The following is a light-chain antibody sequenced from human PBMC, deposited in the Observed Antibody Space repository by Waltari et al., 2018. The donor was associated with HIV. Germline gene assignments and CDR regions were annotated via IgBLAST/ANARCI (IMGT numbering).Light chain of an antibody. CDR1: QSLLYSDGNTY. CDR3: MQATQWPYT. V-gene: IGKV2-30*01. Sequence: DVVMTQSPLSLPVTLGQPASIYCRPSQSLLYSDGNTYLNVFQQRPGQSPRRLIHQVSKRDSGVPDRFSGSGSGTDFTLKISRVEAEDVGIYYCMQATQWPYTFGQGTKLEI. CDR2: QVS. J-gene: IGKJ2*01.